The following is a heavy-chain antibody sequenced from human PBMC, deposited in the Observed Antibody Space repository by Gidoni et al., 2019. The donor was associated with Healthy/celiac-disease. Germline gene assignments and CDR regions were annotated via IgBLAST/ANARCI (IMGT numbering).Heavy chain of an antibody. CDR1: GFTFSSHG. CDR2: ISYEGSNK. J-gene: IGHJ5*02. D-gene: IGHD2-15*01. V-gene: IGHV3-30*18. CDR3: AKAGFDCSGGSCFRWFDP. Sequence: QVQLVESGGGAVQPGRSLRPSCAASGFTFSSHGRHWVRQAPGKGLEWVAVISYEGSNKYYADSVKGRFTISRDNSKNTLYLQMNSLRAEDTAVYYCAKAGFDCSGGSCFRWFDPWGQGTLVTVSS.